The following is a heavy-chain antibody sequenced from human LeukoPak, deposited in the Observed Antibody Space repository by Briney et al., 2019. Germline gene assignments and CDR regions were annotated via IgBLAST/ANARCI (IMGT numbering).Heavy chain of an antibody. V-gene: IGHV3-23*01. CDR2: ISGSGGST. CDR1: GFTFSSYA. CDR3: AKIPTMIVVVKGWDDAFDI. D-gene: IGHD3-22*01. Sequence: GGSLRLSCAASGFTFSSYAMSWVRQAPGKGLEWVSAISGSGGSTYYADSVKGRFTISRDNSKNTLYLQMNSLRAEDTAVYYCAKIPTMIVVVKGWDDAFDIWGQGTMVTVSS. J-gene: IGHJ3*02.